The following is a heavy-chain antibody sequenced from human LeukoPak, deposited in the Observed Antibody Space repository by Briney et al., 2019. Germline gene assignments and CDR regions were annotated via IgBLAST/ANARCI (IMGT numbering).Heavy chain of an antibody. V-gene: IGHV4-34*01. Sequence: SETLSLTCAVYGGSFSGYYWSWIRQPPGKGLEWIREINHSGSTNYNPSLKSRDTISVDTSKNQFSLKLSSVTAADTAVYYCARVGAAMDNFDYWGQGTLVTVS. D-gene: IGHD5-18*01. CDR2: INHSGST. CDR1: GGSFSGYY. CDR3: ARVGAAMDNFDY. J-gene: IGHJ4*02.